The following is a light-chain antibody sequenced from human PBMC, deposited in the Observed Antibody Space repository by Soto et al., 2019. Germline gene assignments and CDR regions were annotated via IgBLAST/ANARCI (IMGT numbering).Light chain of an antibody. CDR3: QQSYSTKIT. Sequence: DIQMTQSPSSRSASVGDRVTITCRASQSISSYLNLYQQKPGKAPKLLIYAASSLQSGVPSRFSGSGSGTDFTLTISSLQPEDFATYYCQQSYSTKITFGQGTRLEIK. J-gene: IGKJ5*01. CDR1: QSISSY. CDR2: AAS. V-gene: IGKV1-39*01.